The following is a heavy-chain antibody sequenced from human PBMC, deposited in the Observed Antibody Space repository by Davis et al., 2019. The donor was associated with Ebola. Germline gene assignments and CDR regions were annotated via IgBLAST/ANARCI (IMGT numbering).Heavy chain of an antibody. D-gene: IGHD3-22*01. V-gene: IGHV3-73*01. J-gene: IGHJ4*02. CDR3: AREGRRRAITMIPGY. CDR1: GFTFSGSA. Sequence: PGGSLRLSCAASGFTFSGSAMHWVRQASGKGLEWVGRIRSKANSYATAYAASVKGRFTISRDDSKNTAYLQMNSLRAEDTAVYYCAREGRRRAITMIPGYWGQGTLVTVSS. CDR2: IRSKANSYAT.